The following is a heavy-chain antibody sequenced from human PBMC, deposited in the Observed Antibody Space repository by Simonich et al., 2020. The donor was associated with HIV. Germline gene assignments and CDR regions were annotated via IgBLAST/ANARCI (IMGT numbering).Heavy chain of an antibody. Sequence: QVQQQQWGAGLLKPSETLTLTCAVYGGPSSYYFSWVRKPPGKGLEWIGEVNNTGCTQYNPSLRSRVIISVGTSKNQFSLKLSSVTAADTAVYYCARAGLTMVRGVPGAFDIWGQGTMVTVSS. J-gene: IGHJ3*02. CDR2: VNNTGCT. D-gene: IGHD3-10*01. CDR1: GGPSSYY. CDR3: ARAGLTMVRGVPGAFDI. V-gene: IGHV4-34*01.